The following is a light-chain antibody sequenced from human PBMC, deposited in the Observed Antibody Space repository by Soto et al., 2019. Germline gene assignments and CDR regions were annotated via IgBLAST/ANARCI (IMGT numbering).Light chain of an antibody. Sequence: QSVLTQPASVSGSPGQSTTISCTGTSSDFGGYNYVSWYQQLPGKAPKLMIYDVSNRPSGVSDRFSGSKSGNTASLTISGLQAEDEADYYCSSYTSSSTLGVFGTGTKVTVL. V-gene: IGLV2-14*03. CDR1: SSDFGGYNY. CDR3: SSYTSSSTLGV. J-gene: IGLJ1*01. CDR2: DVS.